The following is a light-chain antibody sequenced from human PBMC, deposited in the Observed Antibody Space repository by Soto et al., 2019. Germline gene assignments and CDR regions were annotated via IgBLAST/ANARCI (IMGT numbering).Light chain of an antibody. CDR1: NIGSKN. CDR2: RDN. Sequence: SSELTQPLSVSVALGQTASITCGGNNIGSKNVHWYQQNPGQAPVLVIYRDNNRPSGIPERFSGSNSGNTATLTISRAQAGDEADYYCQVWDSSTVVFGGGTKLTVL. J-gene: IGLJ2*01. CDR3: QVWDSSTVV. V-gene: IGLV3-9*01.